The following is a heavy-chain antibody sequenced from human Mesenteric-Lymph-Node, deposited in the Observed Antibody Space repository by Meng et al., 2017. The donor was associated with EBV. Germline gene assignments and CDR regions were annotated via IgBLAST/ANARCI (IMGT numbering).Heavy chain of an antibody. Sequence: HVRHQQWGAGLLQPSETLSLTCAVYGGSFSTFYWTWIRQPPGKGLEWIGYISSSGSSYYNPSLKSRVIISHDSSKNQFSLHLNSVTAADTAVYYCGRDPQGGFDPWGQGILVTVSS. V-gene: IGHV4-34*11. D-gene: IGHD2-15*01. CDR1: GGSFSTFY. CDR2: ISSSGSS. J-gene: IGHJ5*02. CDR3: GRDPQGGFDP.